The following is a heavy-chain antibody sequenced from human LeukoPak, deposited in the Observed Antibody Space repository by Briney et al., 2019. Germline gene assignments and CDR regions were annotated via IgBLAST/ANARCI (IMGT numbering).Heavy chain of an antibody. CDR2: ISGSGGST. CDR1: GFTVSSNY. CDR3: AKSPRGATTFDY. J-gene: IGHJ4*02. D-gene: IGHD1-14*01. Sequence: PGGSLRLSCAASGFTVSSNYMSWVRQAPGKGLEWVSAISGSGGSTYYADSVKGRFTISRDNSKNTLYLQMNSLRAEDTAVYYCAKSPRGATTFDYWGQGTLVTVSS. V-gene: IGHV3-23*01.